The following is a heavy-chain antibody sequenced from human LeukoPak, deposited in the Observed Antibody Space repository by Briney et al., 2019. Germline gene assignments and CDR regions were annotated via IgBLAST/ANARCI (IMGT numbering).Heavy chain of an antibody. CDR2: ISYDGSNK. V-gene: IGHV3-30*18. J-gene: IGHJ4*02. CDR1: GFTFSSYG. Sequence: GGSLRLSCAASGFTFSSYGMHWVRQAPGKGLEWVAVISYDGSNKYYADSVKGRFTISRDNSKNTLYLQINSLRAEDTAVYYCAKALLLGYCSGGSCHKDYFDYWGQGTLVTVSS. D-gene: IGHD2-15*01. CDR3: AKALLLGYCSGGSCHKDYFDY.